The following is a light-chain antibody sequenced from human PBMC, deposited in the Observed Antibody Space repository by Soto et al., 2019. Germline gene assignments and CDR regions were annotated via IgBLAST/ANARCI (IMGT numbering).Light chain of an antibody. J-gene: IGKJ5*01. V-gene: IGKV3-20*01. Sequence: EIVLTQSPGTLSLSPGERATLSCRASQSVSSSYLAWYQQKPGQAPRLLIYGASSRATGIPARFSGSGSGTDFTLTISSLEPEDFAVYSCQQYNNWPPITFGQGTRLEIK. CDR2: GAS. CDR1: QSVSSSY. CDR3: QQYNNWPPIT.